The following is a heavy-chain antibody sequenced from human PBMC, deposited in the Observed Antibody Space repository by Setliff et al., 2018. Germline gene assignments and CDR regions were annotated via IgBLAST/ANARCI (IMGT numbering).Heavy chain of an antibody. J-gene: IGHJ4*02. V-gene: IGHV2-70*11. CDR3: ARMRSRNYGSGSYWLDY. Sequence: SGPTLVNPTQTLTLTCDSSGFSLTTSGVCLTWLRQPPGKALEWLARIDWDDAKHYSTSLKTRLTISKDTSKNQVVLTMTNMDPVDTATYYCARMRSRNYGSGSYWLDYWGQGTLVTVSS. CDR2: IDWDDAK. D-gene: IGHD3-10*01. CDR1: GFSLTTSGVC.